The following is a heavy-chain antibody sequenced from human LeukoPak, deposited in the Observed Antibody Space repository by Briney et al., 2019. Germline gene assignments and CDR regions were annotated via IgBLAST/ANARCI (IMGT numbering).Heavy chain of an antibody. J-gene: IGHJ5*02. CDR2: INPDTGDT. Sequence: GASVRVSCKASGYTFTDYYVHWVRQAPGQGLEWMGWINPDTGDTNYAQRFQGRVTMTRDTSISTAYMELSRLRSDDTAVYYCARERITMIHGWFARWGQGTLVTVSS. D-gene: IGHD3-22*01. CDR3: ARERITMIHGWFAR. V-gene: IGHV1-2*02. CDR1: GYTFTDYY.